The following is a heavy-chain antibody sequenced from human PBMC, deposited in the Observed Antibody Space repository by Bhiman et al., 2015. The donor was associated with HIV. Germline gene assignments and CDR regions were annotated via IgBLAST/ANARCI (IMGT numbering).Heavy chain of an antibody. CDR3: AGPGGDFWSGYYTGGAMDV. V-gene: IGHV3-11*04. CDR2: ISSRGRNI. CDR1: GFTFSDHH. Sequence: QVQLVESGGGVVQPGGSLRLSCAASGFTFSDHHMSWIRQAPGKGLEWVSYISSRGRNIYYADSVKGRFTISRDNAKNSLYLQMNSLRAEDTAVYYCAGPGGDFWSGYYTGGAMDVWGKGPRSPSP. D-gene: IGHD3-3*01. J-gene: IGHJ6*03.